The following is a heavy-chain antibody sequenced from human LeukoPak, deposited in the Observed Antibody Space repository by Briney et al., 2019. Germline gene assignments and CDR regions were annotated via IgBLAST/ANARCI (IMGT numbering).Heavy chain of an antibody. CDR1: GDSVSSNSAA. CDR3: ARHDYGDSNFDY. D-gene: IGHD4-17*01. CDR2: TYYRFKWYN. J-gene: IGHJ4*02. V-gene: IGHV6-1*01. Sequence: SQTLSLTCAISGDSVSSNSAAWNWITQSPSRGLEWLGRTYYRFKWYNDYAVSVKSRITINPDTSNNQFSLQLNSVTPEDTAVYDCARHDYGDSNFDYWGQGTLVTVSS.